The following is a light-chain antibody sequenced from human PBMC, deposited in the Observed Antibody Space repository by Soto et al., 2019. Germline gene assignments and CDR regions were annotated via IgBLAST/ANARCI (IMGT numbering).Light chain of an antibody. Sequence: EIVMTQSPATLSVSPWERATLSCRASQSVSSNLAWYQQKPGQAPRLLIYAASSRATGIPARFSGSGSGTELTLTISSLQSEDFAVYYCQQYGSSGTFGQGTKVDIK. CDR3: QQYGSSGT. V-gene: IGKV3-15*01. CDR2: AAS. J-gene: IGKJ1*01. CDR1: QSVSSN.